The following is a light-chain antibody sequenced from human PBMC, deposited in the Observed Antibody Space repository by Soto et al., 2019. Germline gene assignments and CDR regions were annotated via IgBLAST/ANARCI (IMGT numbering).Light chain of an antibody. Sequence: EIVLTQSPATLSLSPAERATLSCRASQSISNDLAWYQQKPGQAPRVLIYDASNRATGVPARFSGSGSGTDFTLTISSPEPEDFAVYYCQQRNSWPLTFGGGTKVEIK. V-gene: IGKV3-11*01. J-gene: IGKJ4*01. CDR2: DAS. CDR3: QQRNSWPLT. CDR1: QSISND.